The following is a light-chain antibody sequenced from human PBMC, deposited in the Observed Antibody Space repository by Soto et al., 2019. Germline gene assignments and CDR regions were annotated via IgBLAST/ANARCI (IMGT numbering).Light chain of an antibody. CDR3: SSYTSSNTYV. CDR1: SSDVGAYNY. Sequence: QSVLTQPASVSGSPGQSITISCTGTSSDVGAYNYVSWYQQHPGKAPKLMIYDVSNRPSGVSNRFSSSKSGNTASLTISGLQAEDEADYYCSSYTSSNTYVFGTGT. V-gene: IGLV2-14*03. CDR2: DVS. J-gene: IGLJ1*01.